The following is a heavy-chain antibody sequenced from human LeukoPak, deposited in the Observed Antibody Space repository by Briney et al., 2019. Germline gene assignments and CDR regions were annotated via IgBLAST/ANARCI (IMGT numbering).Heavy chain of an antibody. CDR3: ARSPPRGSGSYFGFGY. CDR1: GDSVSSNSAA. CDR2: TYYRSKWYN. Sequence: PSQTLSLTCAISGDSVSSNSAAWNWIRQSPSRGPEWLGRTYYRSKWYNDYAVSVKSRITINPDTSKNQFSLQLNSVTPEDTAVYYCARSPPRGSGSYFGFGYWGQGTLVTVSS. V-gene: IGHV6-1*01. J-gene: IGHJ4*02. D-gene: IGHD1-26*01.